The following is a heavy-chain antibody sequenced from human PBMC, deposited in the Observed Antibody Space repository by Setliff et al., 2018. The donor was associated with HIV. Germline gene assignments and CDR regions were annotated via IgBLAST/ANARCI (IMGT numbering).Heavy chain of an antibody. CDR2: SDAEDGES. J-gene: IGHJ5*02. D-gene: IGHD6-13*01. V-gene: IGHV1-24*01. Sequence: ASVKVSCKVSGYPLSELSIHWVRQAPGKGLEWMGGSDAEDGESVYAQKFQDRVTMTEDRSTDTAYMELSSLRSDDTAVYYCARAFYSSSWYNGWFDPWGQGTLVTVSS. CDR3: ARAFYSSSWYNGWFDP. CDR1: GYPLSELS.